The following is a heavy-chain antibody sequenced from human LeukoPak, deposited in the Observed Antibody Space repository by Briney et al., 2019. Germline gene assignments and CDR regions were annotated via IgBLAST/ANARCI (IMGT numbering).Heavy chain of an antibody. CDR1: GYTFTSYG. CDR3: ARDSFSLKYYYDSSGFLFDY. J-gene: IGHJ4*02. V-gene: IGHV1-18*01. D-gene: IGHD3-22*01. CDR2: ISAYNGNT. Sequence: ASVKVSRKASGYTFTSYGISWVRQAPGQGLEWMGWISAYNGNTNYAQKLQGRVTMTTDTSTSTAYMELRSLRSDDTAVYYCARDSFSLKYYYDSSGFLFDYWGQGTLVTVSS.